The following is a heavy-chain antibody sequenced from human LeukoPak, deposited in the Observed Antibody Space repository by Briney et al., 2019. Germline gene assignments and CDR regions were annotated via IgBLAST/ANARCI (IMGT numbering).Heavy chain of an antibody. J-gene: IGHJ4*02. CDR1: GGSISSSNW. D-gene: IGHD3-16*01. CDR3: ARGHDYVWGSYYFEY. Sequence: SGTLSLTCAVSGGSISSSNWWSWVRQPPGKGLEWIGEVTHGGITNYNPSLKSRVTMSVDTSKNQFSLKLRSVTAADTAVYYCARGHDYVWGSYYFEYWGRGTLVTVSS. CDR2: VTHGGIT. V-gene: IGHV4-4*02.